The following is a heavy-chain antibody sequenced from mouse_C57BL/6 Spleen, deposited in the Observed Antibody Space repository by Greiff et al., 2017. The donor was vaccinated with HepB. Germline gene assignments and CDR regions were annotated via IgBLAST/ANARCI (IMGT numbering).Heavy chain of an antibody. J-gene: IGHJ4*01. CDR3: ARNYGSSYGYYAMDY. CDR1: GYTFTDYY. Sequence: VQLQQSGPELVKPGASVKISCKASGYTFTDYYINWVKQRPGQGLEWIGWIFPGSGSTYYNEKFKGKATLTVDKSSSTAYMLLSSLTSEDSAVYFCARNYGSSYGYYAMDYWGQGTSVTVSS. D-gene: IGHD1-1*01. CDR2: IFPGSGST. V-gene: IGHV1-75*01.